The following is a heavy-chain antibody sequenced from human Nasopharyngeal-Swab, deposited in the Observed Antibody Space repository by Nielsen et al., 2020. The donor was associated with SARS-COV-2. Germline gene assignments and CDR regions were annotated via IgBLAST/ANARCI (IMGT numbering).Heavy chain of an antibody. J-gene: IGHJ6*02. D-gene: IGHD1-26*01. CDR1: GYTFTNYG. CDR3: ARETWQLVGYYYYYGMDV. CDR2: SSVYNGNT. Sequence: ASVKVSCKASGYTFTNYGISWVRQAPGEGLEWMGWSSVYNGNTNYGQRVQGRVTMTTDTSTNTAYMELRSLRSDDTAVYYCARETWQLVGYYYYYGMDVWGQGTTVTVSS. V-gene: IGHV1-18*01.